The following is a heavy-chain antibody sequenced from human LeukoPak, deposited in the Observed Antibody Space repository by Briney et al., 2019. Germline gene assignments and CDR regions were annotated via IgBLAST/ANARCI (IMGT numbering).Heavy chain of an antibody. CDR3: AKGPYSNYGSIWAGTEPIDP. Sequence: PGGSLRLSCAASGVTLRRYAMSSVRQAPGEGLGWVSAICGSGGSTYYADSVKGRFTISRDNSKNTLYLQMNSLRAEDTAVYYCAKGPYSNYGSIWAGTEPIDPWGQGTLVTVSS. J-gene: IGHJ5*02. V-gene: IGHV3-23*01. CDR2: ICGSGGST. D-gene: IGHD4-11*01. CDR1: GVTLRRYA.